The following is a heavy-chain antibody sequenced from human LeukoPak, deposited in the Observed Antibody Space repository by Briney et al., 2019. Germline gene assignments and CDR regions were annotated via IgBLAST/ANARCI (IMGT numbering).Heavy chain of an antibody. CDR2: ISGSGDSI. CDR1: GFTFSSYW. Sequence: GGSLRLSCAASGFTFSSYWMSWVRQTPGKGLEWVSAISGSGDSIYYADSVKGRFTISRDNSKSTLYLQMDSLRAEDTAVYQSAKDSPVLTVWGQGTLVTVS. J-gene: IGHJ4*02. D-gene: IGHD3-9*01. CDR3: AKDSPVLTV. V-gene: IGHV3-23*01.